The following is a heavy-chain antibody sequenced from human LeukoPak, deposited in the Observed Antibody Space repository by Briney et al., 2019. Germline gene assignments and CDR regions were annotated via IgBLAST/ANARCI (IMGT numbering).Heavy chain of an antibody. CDR1: GGTFSSYA. CDR2: IIPILGIA. Sequence: SVKVSCKASGGTFSSYAISWVRQAPGQGLEWMGRIIPILGIANYAQKFQGRVTITADKSTSTAYMELSSLRSEDTAVYYCARDHPVVVVAATLRHYYYGMDVWGQGTRSPSP. J-gene: IGHJ6*02. V-gene: IGHV1-69*04. CDR3: ARDHPVVVVAATLRHYYYGMDV. D-gene: IGHD2-15*01.